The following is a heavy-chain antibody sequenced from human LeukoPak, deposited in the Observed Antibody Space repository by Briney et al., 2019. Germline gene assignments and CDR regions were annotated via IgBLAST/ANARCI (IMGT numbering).Heavy chain of an antibody. D-gene: IGHD3-10*01. CDR1: GFTFGNYD. Sequence: GRSLRLSCAASGFTFGNYDMNWVRQPTGKGLEWVSTIGTAGDTYYAASVKGRLTISRENAKNSLSLQMNSLRAGDTAVYYCARSHSSSGSNYFDPWGQGTLVTVSS. CDR2: IGTAGDT. J-gene: IGHJ5*02. CDR3: ARSHSSSGSNYFDP. V-gene: IGHV3-13*01.